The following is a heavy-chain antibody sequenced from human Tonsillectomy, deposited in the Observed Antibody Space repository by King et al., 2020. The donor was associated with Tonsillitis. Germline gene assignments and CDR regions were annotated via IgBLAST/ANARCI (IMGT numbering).Heavy chain of an antibody. Sequence: VQLVESGGGVVQPGRSLRLSCVASKVSVSSYGMHWVRQAPGKGLDWVAVISFDGRNEYYADSVKGRFTISRDHARNTMYLQMTSLRAEDTGRYYCATAFCGSTSCPMGFYWGQGTLAT. D-gene: IGHD2-21*01. CDR2: ISFDGRNE. CDR1: KVSVSSYG. CDR3: ATAFCGSTSCPMGFY. J-gene: IGHJ4*02. V-gene: IGHV3-30*03.